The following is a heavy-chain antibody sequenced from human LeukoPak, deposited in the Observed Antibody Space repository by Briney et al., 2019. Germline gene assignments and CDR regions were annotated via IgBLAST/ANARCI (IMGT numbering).Heavy chain of an antibody. J-gene: IGHJ6*03. CDR3: ARGGSYYDFWSGYYGYYYYMDV. D-gene: IGHD3-3*01. Sequence: SETLSLTCTVSGGSISSYYWSWIRQPPGKGLEWIGYIYYSGSTNYNPSLKSRVTTSVDTSKNQFSLRLTSVTAADTAVYYCARGGSYYDFWSGYYGYYYYMDVWGKGTTVTVSS. CDR2: IYYSGST. V-gene: IGHV4-59*01. CDR1: GGSISSYY.